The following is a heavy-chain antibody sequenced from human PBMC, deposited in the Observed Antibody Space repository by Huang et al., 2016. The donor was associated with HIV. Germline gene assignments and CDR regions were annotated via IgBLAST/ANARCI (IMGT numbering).Heavy chain of an antibody. CDR1: GGSFNSLA. J-gene: IGHJ3*02. Sequence: VQLVQSGAEVRRPGSSVRVSCKAAGGSFNSLAFNWVRQAPGQGLELMGGVVPLFSVTNYAERFQNRLTISADKSTNTVYMELRSLRSEDTGVFYCAREGQTWYGKPIAAFEIWGQGTTVIVSS. V-gene: IGHV1-69*10. D-gene: IGHD1-1*01. CDR2: VVPLFSVT. CDR3: AREGQTWYGKPIAAFEI.